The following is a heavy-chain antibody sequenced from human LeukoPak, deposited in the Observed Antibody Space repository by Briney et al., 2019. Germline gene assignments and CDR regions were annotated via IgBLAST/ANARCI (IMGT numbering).Heavy chain of an antibody. CDR3: AARIGVAPTQTFDY. CDR2: IVVSSSNT. V-gene: IGHV1-58*02. Sequence: AAVKVSCKTSGFTFSTSVIQWVRQVRGQRLEWIGWIVVSSSNTNYAQKFQERVTITRDMSTSTAYMELSRLISEDTAVYYCAARIGVAPTQTFDYWGQGTLVTVSS. D-gene: IGHD3-10*01. J-gene: IGHJ4*02. CDR1: GFTFSTSV.